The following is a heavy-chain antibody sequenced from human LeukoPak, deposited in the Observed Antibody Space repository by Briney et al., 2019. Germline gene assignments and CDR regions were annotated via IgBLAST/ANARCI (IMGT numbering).Heavy chain of an antibody. J-gene: IGHJ6*02. CDR3: ARHRYNWNGYYYYGMDV. D-gene: IGHD1-20*01. CDR1: GGSISSSSYY. CDR2: IDYSGST. Sequence: SETLSLTCTVSGGSISSSSYYWGWIRQPPGKGLEWSGSIDYSGSTYYNPSLKSRVTISVDTSKKQFSLKLSSVTAADTAVYYCARHRYNWNGYYYYGMDVWGQGTTVTVSS. V-gene: IGHV4-39*01.